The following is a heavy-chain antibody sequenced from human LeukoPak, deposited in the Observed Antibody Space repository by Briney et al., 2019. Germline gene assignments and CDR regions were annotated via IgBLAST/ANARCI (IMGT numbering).Heavy chain of an antibody. CDR3: ARADSSIPFDY. Sequence: ASVKFSCKASGGTFSSYAISWVRQAPGQGLEWMGRIIPILGIANYAQKFQGRVTITADKSTSTAYMELSSLRSEDTAVYYCARADSSIPFDYWGQGTLVTVSS. CDR2: IIPILGIA. J-gene: IGHJ4*02. D-gene: IGHD2-2*01. V-gene: IGHV1-69*04. CDR1: GGTFSSYA.